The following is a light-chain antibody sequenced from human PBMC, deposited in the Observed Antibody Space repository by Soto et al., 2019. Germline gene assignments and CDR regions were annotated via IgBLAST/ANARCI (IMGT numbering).Light chain of an antibody. CDR3: CSNAGGSTYV. J-gene: IGLJ1*01. CDR1: SSDVGSHNL. V-gene: IGLV2-23*01. Sequence: QSVLTQPASVSGSPGQSITISCTGTSSDVGSHNLVSWYQQYPGKAPKLIIFEASKRPSGVSNRFSGSKSGSTASLTISGLHAEDEADYYCCSNAGGSTYVFGTGTKLTVL. CDR2: EAS.